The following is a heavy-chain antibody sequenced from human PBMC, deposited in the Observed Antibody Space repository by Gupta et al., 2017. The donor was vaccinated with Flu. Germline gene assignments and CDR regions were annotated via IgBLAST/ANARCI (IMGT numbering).Heavy chain of an antibody. CDR3: ASYYYDSSGTHF. V-gene: IGHV3-48*01. CDR2: ISGGGTTI. CDR1: FRNYG. Sequence: FRNYGMNWVRQAPGKELEWVSYISGGGTTIYYADSVKGRFTISRDNAKNSLYLQMNSLRAEDTAVYYCASYYYDSSGTHFWGQGTLVTVSS. D-gene: IGHD3-22*01. J-gene: IGHJ4*02.